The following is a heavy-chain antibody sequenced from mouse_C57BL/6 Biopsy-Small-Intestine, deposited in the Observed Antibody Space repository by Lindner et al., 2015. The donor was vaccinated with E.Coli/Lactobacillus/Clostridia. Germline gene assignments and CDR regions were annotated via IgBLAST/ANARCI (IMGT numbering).Heavy chain of an antibody. CDR1: GYVLSGYY. D-gene: IGHD3-1*01. CDR3: VRDLLPSSSRRLDY. CDR2: INANTGAR. V-gene: IGHV14-4*02. Sequence: SVKVSCKASGYVLSGYYVHWLRQAPGQGPEWMGWINANTGAREYAHKFQGRVTMTSDTPFSTAYMELSGLRYDDTAVYYCVRDLLPSSSRRLDYWGQGTQVTVSS. J-gene: IGHJ4*01.